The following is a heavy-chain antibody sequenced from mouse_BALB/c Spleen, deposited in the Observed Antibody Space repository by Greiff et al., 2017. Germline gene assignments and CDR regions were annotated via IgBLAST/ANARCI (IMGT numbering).Heavy chain of an antibody. Sequence: DVQLQESGPGLVKPSQSLSLTCTVSGYSITRDYVWNCIRQFPGNKLEWMGYIGYSGSTSYNPSFKSRISITRDTSKNQFFLQLNSVATEDTSTYYCARESSGFDYWGQGTTLTVSS. CDR3: ARESSGFDY. J-gene: IGHJ2*01. CDR1: GYSITRDYV. D-gene: IGHD1-1*01. CDR2: IGYSGST. V-gene: IGHV3-2*02.